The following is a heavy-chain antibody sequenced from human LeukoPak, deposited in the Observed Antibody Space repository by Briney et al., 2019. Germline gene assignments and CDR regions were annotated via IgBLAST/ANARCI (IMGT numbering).Heavy chain of an antibody. Sequence: GESLKISCKGSGYSFTSYWIGWVRQLPGKGLEWMGIIYPGDSDTTYSPSFQGQVTVSADKSISTAYLQWSSLKASDTAMYYCARHQHDDILTGYYDYWGQGTLVTVSS. V-gene: IGHV5-51*01. CDR1: GYSFTSYW. CDR2: IYPGDSDT. CDR3: ARHQHDDILTGYYDY. J-gene: IGHJ4*02. D-gene: IGHD3-9*01.